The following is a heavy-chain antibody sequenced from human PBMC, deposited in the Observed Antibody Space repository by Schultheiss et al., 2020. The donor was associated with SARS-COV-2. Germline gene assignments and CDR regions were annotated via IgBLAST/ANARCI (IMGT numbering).Heavy chain of an antibody. CDR2: IYYSGST. CDR1: GGSISSYY. J-gene: IGHJ4*02. CDR3: ARDPYGSGSE. D-gene: IGHD3-10*01. V-gene: IGHV4-39*07. Sequence: SETLSLTCTVSGGSISSYYWGWIRQPPGKGLEWIGSIYYSGSTYYNPSLKSRVTMSVDTSKNQFSLQLNSVTPEDTAVYYCARDPYGSGSEWGQGTLVTVSS.